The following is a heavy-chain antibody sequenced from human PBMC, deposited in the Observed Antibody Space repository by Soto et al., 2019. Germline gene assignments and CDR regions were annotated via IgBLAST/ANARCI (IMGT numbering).Heavy chain of an antibody. V-gene: IGHV3-23*01. D-gene: IGHD4-17*01. CDR2: VNPSGGAT. J-gene: IGHJ4*02. Sequence: GGSLRLSCAASGLTFSAYAMNWVRQAPGKGLEWVSTVNPSGGATFYSDSVKGRFTISRDNSKNTLYLQMNSLRAEDTAVYYCVKDQGSTATTLDYWGQGTLVTVSS. CDR3: VKDQGSTATTLDY. CDR1: GLTFSAYA.